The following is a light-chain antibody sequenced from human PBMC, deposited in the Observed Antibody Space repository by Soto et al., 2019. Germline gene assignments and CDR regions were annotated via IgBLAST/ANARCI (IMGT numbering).Light chain of an antibody. CDR2: KAS. Sequence: DVQMTQSPSTLSASVGDRVTITCRASQSVSTWLAWYQQKPGKAPKLLIYKASSLESGAPSRFSGSGSGTEFTLTISSLQSEDFATYYCQQYDSYSWTFGQGTKVEI. CDR1: QSVSTW. V-gene: IGKV1-5*03. J-gene: IGKJ1*01. CDR3: QQYDSYSWT.